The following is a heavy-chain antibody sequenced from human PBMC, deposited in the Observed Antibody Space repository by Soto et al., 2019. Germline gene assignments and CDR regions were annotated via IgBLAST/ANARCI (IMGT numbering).Heavy chain of an antibody. Sequence: GGSLRLSCAASRFSFSTYWMTWVRQAPGKGLEWVASIKQDGSETNYVDSVKGRFTISRDNAKNSLSLQMNSLRAEDTALYYCAKATSGESSSWYFDHGFDDWGQGTLGTGSS. J-gene: IGHJ4*02. V-gene: IGHV3-7*03. CDR3: AKATSGESSSWYFDHGFDD. CDR2: IKQDGSET. D-gene: IGHD6-13*01. CDR1: RFSFSTYW.